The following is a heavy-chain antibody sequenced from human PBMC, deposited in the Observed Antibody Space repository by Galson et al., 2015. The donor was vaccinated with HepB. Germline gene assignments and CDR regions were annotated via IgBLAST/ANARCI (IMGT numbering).Heavy chain of an antibody. CDR3: VKEGSWFGGDWFDP. D-gene: IGHD3-16*01. V-gene: IGHV3-23*01. J-gene: IGHJ5*02. CDR1: GFTFSSYT. CDR2: INGRGSTR. Sequence: SLRLSCAASGFTFSSYTMNWIRQAPGKGLEWVSGINGRGSTRSYSDAVKGRFSISRDNSKDTVFLQMDNLRAEDTAVYYCVKEGSWFGGDWFDPWGQGALVTVS.